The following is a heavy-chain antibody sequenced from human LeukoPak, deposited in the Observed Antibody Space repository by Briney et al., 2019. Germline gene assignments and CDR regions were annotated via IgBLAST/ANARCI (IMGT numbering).Heavy chain of an antibody. CDR1: GFTFSIYA. V-gene: IGHV4-38-2*01. CDR2: IYHSGTT. Sequence: PGGSLRLSCAASGFTFSIYAMTWIRQPPGKGLEWIGSIYHSGTTYYNPSLKSRVTISVDTSSNQFSLKLSSVTAADTAVYYCARPTNWASRDWYFDLWGRGTLVTVSS. CDR3: ARPTNWASRDWYFDL. D-gene: IGHD7-27*01. J-gene: IGHJ2*01.